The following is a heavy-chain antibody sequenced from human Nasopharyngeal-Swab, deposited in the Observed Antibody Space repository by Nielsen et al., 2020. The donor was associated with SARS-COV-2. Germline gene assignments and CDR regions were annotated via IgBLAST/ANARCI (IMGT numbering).Heavy chain of an antibody. CDR1: GYTFTSYA. CDR3: ARVRIVGATAFFDY. V-gene: IGHV7-4-1*02. Sequence: ASVKVSCNAAGYTFTSYAMNWVRQAPGQGLEWMGWINTNTGNPTYAQGFTGRFVFSLDTSVSTAYLQISSLKAEDTAVYYCARVRIVGATAFFDYWGQGTLVTVSS. J-gene: IGHJ4*02. D-gene: IGHD1-26*01. CDR2: INTNTGNP.